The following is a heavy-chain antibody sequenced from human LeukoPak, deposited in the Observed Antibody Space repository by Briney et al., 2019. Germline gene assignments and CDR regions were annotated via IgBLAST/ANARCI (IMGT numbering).Heavy chain of an antibody. V-gene: IGHV3-11*04. J-gene: IGHJ1*01. CDR3: ARDILTGSQSRFQH. CDR1: GFTFSDYY. Sequence: GGSLRLSCAASGFTFSDYYMSWIRQAPGKGLEWVSYISSSGSTIYYADSVKGRFTISRDNAKNSLYLQMNSLRAEDTAVYYCARDILTGSQSRFQHWGQGTLVTVSS. D-gene: IGHD3-9*01. CDR2: ISSSGSTI.